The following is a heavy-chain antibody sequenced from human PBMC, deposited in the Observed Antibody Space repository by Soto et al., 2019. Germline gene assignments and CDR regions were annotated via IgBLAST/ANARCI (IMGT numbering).Heavy chain of an antibody. V-gene: IGHV3-15*01. CDR1: GFTFSNAW. J-gene: IGHJ6*03. D-gene: IGHD5-12*01. CDR2: IKSKTDGGTT. Sequence: GGSLRLSCAASGFTFSNAWMSWVRQAPGKGLEWVGRIKSKTDGGTTDYAAPVKGRFTISRDDSKNTLYLQMNSLKTEDTAVYYCTTAGRLRPPSYYYYYMDVWGKGTTVTVSS. CDR3: TTAGRLRPPSYYYYYMDV.